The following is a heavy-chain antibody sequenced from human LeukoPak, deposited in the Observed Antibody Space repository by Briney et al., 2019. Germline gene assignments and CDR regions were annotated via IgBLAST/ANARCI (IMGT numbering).Heavy chain of an antibody. CDR1: GYTFTSRA. D-gene: IGHD3-3*01. CDR3: ARDRSAWRFYYFDY. CDR2: INTGNGNT. J-gene: IGHJ4*02. V-gene: IGHV1-3*04. Sequence: AASVKVSCKTSGYTFTSRALHWVRLAPGPRLEWMGWINTGNGNTKYSQKFQDRVTITRDPSASTADMELSSLRSEDTAVYYCARDRSAWRFYYFDYWGQGTLVTVSS.